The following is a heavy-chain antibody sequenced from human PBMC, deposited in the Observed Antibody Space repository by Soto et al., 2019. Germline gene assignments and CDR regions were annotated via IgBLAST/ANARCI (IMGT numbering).Heavy chain of an antibody. CDR3: ARATPDIVATRGFDY. CDR2: IKQDGSEK. D-gene: IGHD5-12*01. Sequence: LRLSCAASGFTFSSYWMSWVRQAPGKGLEWVANIKQDGSEKYYVDSVKGRFTISRDNAKNSLYLQMNSLRAEDTAVYYCARATPDIVATRGFDYWGQGTLVTVYS. CDR1: GFTFSSYW. V-gene: IGHV3-7*04. J-gene: IGHJ4*02.